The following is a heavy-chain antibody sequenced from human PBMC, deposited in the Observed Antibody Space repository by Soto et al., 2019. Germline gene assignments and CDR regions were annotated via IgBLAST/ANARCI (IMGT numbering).Heavy chain of an antibody. J-gene: IGHJ3*02. CDR2: ISYDGSNK. Sequence: GGSLRLSCAASGFTFSSYAMHWVRQAPGKGLEWVAVISYDGSNKYYADSVKGRFTISRDNSKNTLYLQMNSLKTEDTAVYYCTRQGYYDSSGYSGLTAFDIWGQGTMVTVSS. CDR1: GFTFSSYA. CDR3: TRQGYYDSSGYSGLTAFDI. V-gene: IGHV3-30-3*01. D-gene: IGHD3-22*01.